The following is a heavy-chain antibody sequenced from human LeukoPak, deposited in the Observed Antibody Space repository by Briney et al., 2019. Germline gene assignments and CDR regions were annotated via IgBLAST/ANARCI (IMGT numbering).Heavy chain of an antibody. CDR1: GFTFSTYT. J-gene: IGHJ4*02. CDR3: ARGWGNIRTTGSSFDN. D-gene: IGHD7-27*01. CDR2: ISSRVSYI. Sequence: GGSLRLSCAASGFTFSTYTMNWVRQAPGKGLEWVSSISSRVSYIYYADSAKGRFTISRDNAKNSLYLQMNSLTVEDTAVYYCARGWGNIRTTGSSFDNWGQGTLVTVSS. V-gene: IGHV3-21*01.